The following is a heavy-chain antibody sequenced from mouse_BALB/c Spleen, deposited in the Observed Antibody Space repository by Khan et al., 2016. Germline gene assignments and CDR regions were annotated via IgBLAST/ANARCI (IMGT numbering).Heavy chain of an antibody. CDR2: ISSGSSAI. Sequence: EVELVESGGGLVQPGGSRKLSCAASGFTFSSFGMHWVRQAPEKGLEWVAFISSGSSAIYYADTVTGRVTISRDNPENTLLMQMDSLKSEDTAMYYCGRGDYWGQGTTLTVSS. J-gene: IGHJ2*01. CDR1: GFTFSSFG. V-gene: IGHV5-17*02. CDR3: GRGDY.